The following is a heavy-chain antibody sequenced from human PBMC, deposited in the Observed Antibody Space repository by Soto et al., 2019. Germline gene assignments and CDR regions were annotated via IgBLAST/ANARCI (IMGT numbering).Heavy chain of an antibody. CDR2: ISGSGGST. CDR1: GFTFSSYA. J-gene: IGHJ4*02. V-gene: IGHV3-23*01. Sequence: GGSLRLSCAASGFTFSSYAMSWVRQAPGKGLEWVSAISGSGGSTYYADSVKGRFTISRDNSKNTLYLQMNSLRAEDTAVYYCAKEYCSGGSCYSPFDYWGQGTLVTVSS. CDR3: AKEYCSGGSCYSPFDY. D-gene: IGHD2-15*01.